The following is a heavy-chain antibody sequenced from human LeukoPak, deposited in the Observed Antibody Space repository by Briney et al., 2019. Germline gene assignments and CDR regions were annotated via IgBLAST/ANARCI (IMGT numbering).Heavy chain of an antibody. J-gene: IGHJ6*03. Sequence: SETLSLTCAVYGGSFSGYYWNWIRQPPGKGLEWIGEINHSGSTNYNPSLKSRVTISVDTSKNQFSLKLSSVTAADTAVYYCARVGGSSWYPINYYYYYMDVWGKGTTVTVSS. V-gene: IGHV4-34*01. D-gene: IGHD6-13*01. CDR3: ARVGGSSWYPINYYYYYMDV. CDR2: INHSGST. CDR1: GGSFSGYY.